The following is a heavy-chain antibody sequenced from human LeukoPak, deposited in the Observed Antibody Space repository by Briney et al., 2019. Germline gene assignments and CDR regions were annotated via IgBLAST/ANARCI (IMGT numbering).Heavy chain of an antibody. D-gene: IGHD4-23*01. CDR2: IYYSGST. Sequence: SETLSLTCTVSGGSISSYYWSWIRQPPGKGLEWIGYIYYSGSTNYNPSLKSRVAISVDTSKNQFSLKLSSVTAADTAVYYCARLGYGGNSVYFDYWGQGTLVTVSS. J-gene: IGHJ4*02. CDR3: ARLGYGGNSVYFDY. V-gene: IGHV4-59*01. CDR1: GGSISSYY.